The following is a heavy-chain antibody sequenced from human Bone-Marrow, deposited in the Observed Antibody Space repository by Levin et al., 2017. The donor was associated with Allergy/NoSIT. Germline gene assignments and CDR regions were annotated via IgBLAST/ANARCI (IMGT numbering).Heavy chain of an antibody. CDR1: GGSISSYY. V-gene: IGHV4-59*01. CDR3: ARGLIGTDAFDI. J-gene: IGHJ3*02. CDR2: IYYSGST. D-gene: IGHD1-20*01. Sequence: KSSETLSLTCSVPGGSISSYYWSWIRQPPGKGLEWIAYIYYSGSTNYNPSLKSRVTISVDTSKNQFSLKLSSVTAADTAVYYCARGLIGTDAFDIWGQGTMVTVSS.